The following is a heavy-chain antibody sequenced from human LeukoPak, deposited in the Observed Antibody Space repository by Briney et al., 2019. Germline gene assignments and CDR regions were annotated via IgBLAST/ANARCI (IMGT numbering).Heavy chain of an antibody. D-gene: IGHD4/OR15-4a*01. CDR1: GVSISSGGYY. J-gene: IGHJ4*02. Sequence: SETLSLTCTVSGVSISSGGYYWSWIRQHPGKGLEWIGYIYYSGSTYYNPSLKSRVTISVDTSKNQFSLKLSSVTAADTAVYYCARDYGGNPDYWGQGTLVTVSS. CDR2: IYYSGST. CDR3: ARDYGGNPDY. V-gene: IGHV4-31*03.